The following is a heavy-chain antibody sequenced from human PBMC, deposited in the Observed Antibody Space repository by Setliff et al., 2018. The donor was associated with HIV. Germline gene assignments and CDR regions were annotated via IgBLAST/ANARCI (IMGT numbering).Heavy chain of an antibody. CDR1: GFAFNTYT. CDR3: VRSLSGNSSTYYWAFDF. J-gene: IGHJ4*02. V-gene: IGHV3-21*01. Sequence: GGSLRLSCTASGFAFNTYTMNWVRQAPGKGLEWVSSISSSSSFIYYADSVRGRFTVSRDNAKNSLYLQMISLRVEDTAIYYCVRSLSGNSSTYYWAFDFWGQGAPVTSPQ. CDR2: ISSSSSFI. D-gene: IGHD3-22*01.